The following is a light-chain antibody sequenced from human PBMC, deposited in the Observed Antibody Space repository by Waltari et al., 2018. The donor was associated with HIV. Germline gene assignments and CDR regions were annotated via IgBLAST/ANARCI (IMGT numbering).Light chain of an antibody. J-gene: IGLJ2*01. Sequence: QSVLTQPPSASGTPGQRVTISCSGSSSNIGYNYVYVYQHIPGTAPKLLIYRNTQRPSGVPARFSGSKSGTSASLAISGLRSDDEADYYCVAWDDTLSGHVVIGGGTKLTVL. V-gene: IGLV1-47*01. CDR3: VAWDDTLSGHVV. CDR1: SSNIGYNY. CDR2: RNT.